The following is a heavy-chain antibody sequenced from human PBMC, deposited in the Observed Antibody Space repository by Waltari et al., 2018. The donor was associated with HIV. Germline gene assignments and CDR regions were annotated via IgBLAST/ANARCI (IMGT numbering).Heavy chain of an antibody. J-gene: IGHJ5*02. CDR3: ARTHDFDRSGYSFDP. D-gene: IGHD3-22*01. CDR2: IYYSRNT. CDR1: CASITSTNFY. Sequence: QLHESGPGLVKPSETLSLPCTVSCASITSTNFYLGWVRQPARKGLEFIGTIYYSRNTYYNAALKPRVTMSVDRSKNQFFLHLRSVSAADTAIYFCARTHDFDRSGYSFDPWGQGILVRVSA. V-gene: IGHV4-39*07.